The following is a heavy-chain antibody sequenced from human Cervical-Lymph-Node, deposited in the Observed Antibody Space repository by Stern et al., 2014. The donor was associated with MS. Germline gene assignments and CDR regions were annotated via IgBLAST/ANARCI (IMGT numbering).Heavy chain of an antibody. J-gene: IGHJ4*02. Sequence: QVTLRESGPPLVKPTQTLTLTCTFSGFSLSTSGVAVGWIRRPPGKALEWLAVLYWDDDRSYSPSLRSRLTITKDTSKNQVFLTMTNMDPADTATYYCAHALRRRDCSGGRCYSYDYWGQGTLVTVSS. D-gene: IGHD2-15*01. CDR3: AHALRRRDCSGGRCYSYDY. CDR2: LYWDDDR. V-gene: IGHV2-5*02. CDR1: GFSLSTSGVA.